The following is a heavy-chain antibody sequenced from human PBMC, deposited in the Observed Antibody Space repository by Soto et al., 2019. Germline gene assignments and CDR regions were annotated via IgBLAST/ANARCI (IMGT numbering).Heavy chain of an antibody. Sequence: QVQLVQSGAEVKKPGASVKVSCKASGYTFTSYDINWVRQATGQGLEWMGWMNPNSGTTGYAQKFQGRVTMTRNTSITTAYMELSSLRSEDTPVYYCAREISGSYRFDYWGQGTLVTVSS. D-gene: IGHD1-26*01. CDR1: GYTFTSYD. V-gene: IGHV1-8*01. CDR3: AREISGSYRFDY. CDR2: MNPNSGTT. J-gene: IGHJ4*02.